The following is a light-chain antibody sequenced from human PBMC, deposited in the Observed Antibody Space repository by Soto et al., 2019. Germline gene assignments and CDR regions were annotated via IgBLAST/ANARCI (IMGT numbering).Light chain of an antibody. Sequence: DIQMTQSPSSLSASVGDRVTITCRASQSISNYLNWYQQRPGKAPKLLIYLASSLSSGVPSRFSGSGSGTEFTLTISSLQPDDFATYYCQHYNSYSEAVGQGTKVDIK. CDR2: LAS. CDR3: QHYNSYSEA. CDR1: QSISNY. V-gene: IGKV1-5*01. J-gene: IGKJ1*01.